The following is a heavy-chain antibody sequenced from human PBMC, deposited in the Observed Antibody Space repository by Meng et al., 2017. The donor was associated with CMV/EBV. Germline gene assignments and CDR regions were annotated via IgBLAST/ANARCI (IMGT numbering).Heavy chain of an antibody. CDR3: ASSSSHRRYYGMDV. D-gene: IGHD6-6*01. CDR2: IYPGDSDT. J-gene: IGHJ6*02. Sequence: GGSLRLSCKVSGSTFTSYWIGWVRQMPGKGLEWMGIIYPGDSDTRYSPSFQGQVTISADKSISTAYLQWSSLKASDTAMYYCASSSSHRRYYGMDVWGQGTTVTVSS. V-gene: IGHV5-51*01. CDR1: GSTFTSYW.